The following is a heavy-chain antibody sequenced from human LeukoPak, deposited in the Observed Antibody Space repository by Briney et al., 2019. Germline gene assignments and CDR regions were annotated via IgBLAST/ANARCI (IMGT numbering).Heavy chain of an antibody. D-gene: IGHD4-11*01. CDR2: ISTSSSTI. Sequence: GGSLRLSCAAYGFTFSSYHMNWVRQAPGKGLEWVSYISTSSSTIYYADSVKGRFAISRDNAKNSLYLQMNSLRVEDTAVYYCARVWQDYSNVDYWGQGTLVTVSS. V-gene: IGHV3-48*01. CDR1: GFTFSSYH. J-gene: IGHJ4*02. CDR3: ARVWQDYSNVDY.